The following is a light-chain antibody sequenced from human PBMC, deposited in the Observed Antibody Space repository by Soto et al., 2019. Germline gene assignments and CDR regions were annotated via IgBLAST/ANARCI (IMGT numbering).Light chain of an antibody. CDR1: QSISSW. CDR2: KAS. Sequence: DIHVPQSPSTLSASLGDRFTITFRASQSISSWLAWYQQKPGKAPKLLIYKASTLKSGVPSRFSGSGSGTEFTLTISSLQPDDFATYYCQHYNSYSEAFGQGTKVDI. CDR3: QHYNSYSEA. J-gene: IGKJ1*01. V-gene: IGKV1-5*03.